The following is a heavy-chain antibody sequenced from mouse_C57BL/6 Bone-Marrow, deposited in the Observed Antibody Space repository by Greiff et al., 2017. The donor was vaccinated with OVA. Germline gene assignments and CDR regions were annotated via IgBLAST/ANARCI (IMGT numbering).Heavy chain of an antibody. D-gene: IGHD1-1*01. CDR3: TRGNYGDYAMDY. V-gene: IGHV5-9-1*02. Sequence: EVQGVESGEGLVKPGGSLKLSCAASGFTFSSYAMSWVRQTPEKRLEWVAYISSGGDYIYYADTVKGRFTISRDNARNTLYLQMSSLKSEDTAMYYCTRGNYGDYAMDYWGQGTSVTVSS. CDR1: GFTFSSYA. CDR2: ISSGGDYI. J-gene: IGHJ4*01.